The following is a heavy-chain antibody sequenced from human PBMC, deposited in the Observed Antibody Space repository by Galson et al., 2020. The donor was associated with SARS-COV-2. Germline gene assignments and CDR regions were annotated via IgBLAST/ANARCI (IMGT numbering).Heavy chain of an antibody. J-gene: IGHJ4*02. D-gene: IGHD3-3*01. Sequence: KMSGPTLVKPTETLTLTCTVSGFSLTNSKVGVSWIRQSPGKALEWLAHIFSNDEKSYSTSLRNRLTISKDTSKSQVVLTMTNMVPLDTATYYCAWTSAYHDYWGGYSCFDYWGQGTLVTVSS. V-gene: IGHV2-26*04. CDR3: AWTSAYHDYWGGYSCFDY. CDR1: GFSLTNSKVG. CDR2: IFSNDEK.